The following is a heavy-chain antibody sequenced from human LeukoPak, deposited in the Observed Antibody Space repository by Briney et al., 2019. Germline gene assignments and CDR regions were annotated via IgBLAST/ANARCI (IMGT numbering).Heavy chain of an antibody. CDR1: GVSISSSSYY. CDR2: IYYSGST. V-gene: IGHV4-39*01. Sequence: SETLSHTCTVSGVSISSSSYYWGWSRQPPGKGLEWIGSIYYSGSTYYNPSLKSRVTISVDTSKNQFSLKLSSVTAADTAVYYCARHLDYGGISVAFDIWGQGTMVTVSS. CDR3: ARHLDYGGISVAFDI. J-gene: IGHJ3*02. D-gene: IGHD4-23*01.